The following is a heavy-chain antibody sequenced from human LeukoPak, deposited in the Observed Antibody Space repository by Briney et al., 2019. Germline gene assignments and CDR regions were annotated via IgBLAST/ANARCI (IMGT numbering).Heavy chain of an antibody. Sequence: ASVKVSCKASGYTFTGYYMHWVRQAPGQGLEWMGRINPNSGGTNYAQKFQGRVTMTRDTSISTAYMELSRLRSDDTAVYYCARSRNSSNWYVGFDYWGQGTLVTVSS. V-gene: IGHV1-2*06. CDR2: INPNSGGT. J-gene: IGHJ4*02. CDR1: GYTFTGYY. CDR3: ARSRNSSNWYVGFDY. D-gene: IGHD6-13*01.